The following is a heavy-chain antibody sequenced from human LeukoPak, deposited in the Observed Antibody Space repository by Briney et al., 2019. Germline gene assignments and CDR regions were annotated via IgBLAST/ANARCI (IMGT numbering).Heavy chain of an antibody. CDR2: INPSGGST. CDR1: GYTFTSYY. V-gene: IGHV1-46*01. CDR3: AREIPAVGDSDYLTDDY. J-gene: IGHJ4*02. Sequence: ASVKVSCKASGYTFTSYYMHWVRQAPGQGLEWMGIINPSGGSTSYAQKFQDRVTMTSDTSTSTFYMELSSLRSEDTAVYYCAREIPAVGDSDYLTDDYWGQGTLVTVSS. D-gene: IGHD4-11*01.